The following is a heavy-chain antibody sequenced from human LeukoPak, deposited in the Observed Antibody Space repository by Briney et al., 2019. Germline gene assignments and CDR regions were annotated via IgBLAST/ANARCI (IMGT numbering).Heavy chain of an antibody. D-gene: IGHD1/OR15-1a*01. V-gene: IGHV3-23*01. J-gene: IGHJ4*02. CDR2: ISGTGGGT. Sequence: GGSLRLSCAASGFRFSNYAMSWVRQAPGKGLEWVSAISGTGGGTYYADSVKGRFTISRDNSKNTLYLQMNSLRAEDTAVYYCAKGEHDDQTPFGYWGQGTLVTVSS. CDR1: GFRFSNYA. CDR3: AKGEHDDQTPFGY.